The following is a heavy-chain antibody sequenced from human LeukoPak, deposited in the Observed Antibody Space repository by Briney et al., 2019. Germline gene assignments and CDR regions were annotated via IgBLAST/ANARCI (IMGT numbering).Heavy chain of an antibody. CDR3: AKGTLSMPFEGFDY. Sequence: QAGGSLRLSCAASGFTFSSYAMSWVRQAPGKGREGVSAIIGRGGSTNYADPGKGRFTISRDNSKNTLYLQMNSLRAEDTAVYYCAKGTLSMPFEGFDYWGQGTLVTVSS. J-gene: IGHJ4*02. CDR1: GFTFSSYA. V-gene: IGHV3-23*01. CDR2: IIGRGGST. D-gene: IGHD2-2*01.